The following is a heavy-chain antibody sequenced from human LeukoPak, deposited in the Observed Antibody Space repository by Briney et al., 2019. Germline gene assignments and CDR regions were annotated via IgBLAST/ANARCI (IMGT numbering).Heavy chain of an antibody. D-gene: IGHD1-26*01. J-gene: IGHJ4*02. CDR2: ISYDGSNK. Sequence: GGSLRLSCAASGFTFSSYAMSWVRQAPGKGLEWVAVISYDGSNKYYADSVKGRFTISRDNSKNTLYLQMNSLRAEDTAVYYCARASGSYSFDYWGQGTLVTVSS. CDR1: GFTFSSYA. CDR3: ARASGSYSFDY. V-gene: IGHV3-30-3*01.